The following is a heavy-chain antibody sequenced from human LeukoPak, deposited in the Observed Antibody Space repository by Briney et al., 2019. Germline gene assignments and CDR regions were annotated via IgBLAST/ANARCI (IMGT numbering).Heavy chain of an antibody. CDR1: GYSFTSYG. CDR2: ISAYNGNT. V-gene: IGHV1-18*01. CDR3: ARTPELVGANHFFDY. D-gene: IGHD1-26*01. Sequence: ASVKVSCKASGYSFTSYGISWVRRAPGQGLEWMGWISAYNGNTNYAQKLQGRVTMTTDTSTSTAYMELRSLRSDDTAVYYCARTPELVGANHFFDYWGQGTLVTVSS. J-gene: IGHJ4*02.